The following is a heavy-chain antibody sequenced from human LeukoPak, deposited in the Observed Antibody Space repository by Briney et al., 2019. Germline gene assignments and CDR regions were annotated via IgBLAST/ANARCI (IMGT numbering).Heavy chain of an antibody. CDR2: IRSKANSYAT. V-gene: IGHV3-73*01. CDR3: TRPRTSSLRYFDWYDDAFDI. D-gene: IGHD3-9*01. Sequence: PGGSLRLSCTASGFTISTYWMSWVRQASGKGLEWVGRIRSKANSYATAYAASVKGRFTISRDDSKNTAYLQMNSLKTEDTAVYYCTRPRTSSLRYFDWYDDAFDIWGQGTMVTVSS. J-gene: IGHJ3*02. CDR1: GFTISTYW.